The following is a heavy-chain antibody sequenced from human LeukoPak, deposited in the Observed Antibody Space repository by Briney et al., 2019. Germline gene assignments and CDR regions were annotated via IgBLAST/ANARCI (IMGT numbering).Heavy chain of an antibody. D-gene: IGHD4-11*01. J-gene: IGHJ6*03. CDR3: ARAGRFSNYDYYYHMDV. CDR2: IIPSFGRA. CDR1: GSSYA. Sequence: SVKVSCKVSGSSYAINWVRLAPGHGLEWMGAIIPSFGRAKYAQKFQDRVSITSDESTSTVYMELSSLRTDDTAIYYCARAGRFSNYDYYYHMDVWGRGTTVIVSS. V-gene: IGHV1-69*13.